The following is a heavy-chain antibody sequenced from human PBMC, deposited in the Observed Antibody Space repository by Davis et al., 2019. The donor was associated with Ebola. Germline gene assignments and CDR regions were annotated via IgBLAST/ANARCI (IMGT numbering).Heavy chain of an antibody. Sequence: AASVKVSCKASGYTFTSYDISWVRQAPGQGLEWMGWISAYNGNTNYAQKLQGRVTMTTDTSTSTAYMELRSLRSDDTAVYYCARDLIFVGAPDYWGQGTLVTVSS. J-gene: IGHJ4*02. CDR3: ARDLIFVGAPDY. CDR1: GYTFTSYD. V-gene: IGHV1-18*01. D-gene: IGHD1-26*01. CDR2: ISAYNGNT.